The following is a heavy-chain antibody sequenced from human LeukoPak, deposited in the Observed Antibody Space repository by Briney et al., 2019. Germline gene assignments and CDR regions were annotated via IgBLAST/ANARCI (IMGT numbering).Heavy chain of an antibody. Sequence: GASVKVSCKVSGYTLTELSMHWVRQAPGKGLEWMGGFDPEDGETIYAQKFQGRVTMTEDTSTDTAYMELSSLRSEDTAVYYCATVVVATIHPHYFDYWGQGTLVTVSS. V-gene: IGHV1-24*01. CDR1: GYTLTELS. D-gene: IGHD5-12*01. CDR2: FDPEDGET. J-gene: IGHJ4*02. CDR3: ATVVVATIHPHYFDY.